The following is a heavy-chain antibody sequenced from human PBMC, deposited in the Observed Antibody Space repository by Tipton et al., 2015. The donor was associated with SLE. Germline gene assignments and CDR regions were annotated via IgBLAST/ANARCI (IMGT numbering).Heavy chain of an antibody. CDR3: AKDRQQWLDPRWYFDL. J-gene: IGHJ2*01. D-gene: IGHD6-19*01. CDR1: GFTFSSYA. CDR2: ISGSGGGT. V-gene: IGHV3-23*01. Sequence: SLRLSCAASGFTFSSYAMSWVRQAPGKGLEWVSAISGSGGGTYYADSVKGRFTISRDSSKNTLYLQMNSLRAEDTAVYYCAKDRQQWLDPRWYFDLWGRGTLVTVSS.